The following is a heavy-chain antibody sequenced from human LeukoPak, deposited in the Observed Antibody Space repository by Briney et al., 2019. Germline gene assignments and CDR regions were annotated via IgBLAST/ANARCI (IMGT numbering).Heavy chain of an antibody. V-gene: IGHV3-30*18. J-gene: IGHJ4*02. D-gene: IGHD3-10*01. CDR3: AKPYYYGSRSYMDY. CDR1: GFTFSSYG. Sequence: GRSLRLSRAASGFTFSSYGMHWVRQAPGKGLEWVAVISYDGSNTYYADSVKGRFTISRDNSKNMLYLQMNSLRAEDTAVYYCAKPYYYGSRSYMDYWGQGTLVTVSS. CDR2: ISYDGSNT.